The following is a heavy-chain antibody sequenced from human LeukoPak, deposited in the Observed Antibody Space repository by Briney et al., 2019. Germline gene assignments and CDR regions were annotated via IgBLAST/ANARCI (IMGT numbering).Heavy chain of an antibody. Sequence: GASVKVSCKASGYTFTGYYMHWVRQAPGQGLEWMGIINPSGGSTSYAQEFQGRVTMTRDTSTSTVYMELSSLRSEDTAVYYCATLGGRKDYYDSSGYPTRENYWGQGTLVTVSS. CDR1: GYTFTGYY. D-gene: IGHD3-22*01. J-gene: IGHJ4*02. CDR3: ATLGGRKDYYDSSGYPTRENY. CDR2: INPSGGST. V-gene: IGHV1-46*01.